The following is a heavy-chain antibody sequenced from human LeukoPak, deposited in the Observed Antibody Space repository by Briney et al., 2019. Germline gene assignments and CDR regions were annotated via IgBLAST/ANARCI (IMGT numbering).Heavy chain of an antibody. CDR3: AGSELERSWFDP. CDR2: INHSGST. V-gene: IGHV4-34*01. CDR1: GRSFSGYY. Sequence: SETLSLTCAVYGRSFSGYYWSWIRQPPGKGLEWIGEINHSGSTNYNPSLKSRVTISVDTSKNQFSLKLSSVTAADTAVYYCAGSELERSWFDPWGQGTLVTVSS. J-gene: IGHJ5*02. D-gene: IGHD1-1*01.